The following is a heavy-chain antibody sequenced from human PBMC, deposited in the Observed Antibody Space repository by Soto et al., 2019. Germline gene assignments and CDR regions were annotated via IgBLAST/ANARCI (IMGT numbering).Heavy chain of an antibody. J-gene: IGHJ4*02. CDR1: GFTFSSYG. V-gene: IGHV3-30*18. CDR2: ISYDGSNK. Sequence: GGSLRLSCAASGFTFSSYGMHWVRQAPGKGLEWVAVISYDGSNKYYADSVKGRFTISRDNSKNTLYLQMNSLRAEDTAVYYCAKEIGGVIVTGYWGQGTLVTVSS. D-gene: IGHD3-16*02. CDR3: AKEIGGVIVTGY.